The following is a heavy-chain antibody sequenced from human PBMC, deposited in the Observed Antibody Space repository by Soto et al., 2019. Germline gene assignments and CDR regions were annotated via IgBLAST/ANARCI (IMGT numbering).Heavy chain of an antibody. D-gene: IGHD3-3*01. V-gene: IGHV3-30*18. CDR3: AKDLYDFWSGYPPYNGFDP. Sequence: QVQLVESGGGVVQPGRSLRLSCAASGFTFSSYGMHWVRQAPGKGLEWVAVISYDGSNKYYADSVKGRFTISRDNSKNTLYLQMNSLRAEDTDVYYCAKDLYDFWSGYPPYNGFDPWGQGTLVTVSS. CDR2: ISYDGSNK. J-gene: IGHJ5*02. CDR1: GFTFSSYG.